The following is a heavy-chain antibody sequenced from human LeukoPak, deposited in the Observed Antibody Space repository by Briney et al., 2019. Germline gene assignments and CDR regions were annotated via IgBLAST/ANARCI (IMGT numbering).Heavy chain of an antibody. CDR3: AKEGGVAVAGTIWY. J-gene: IGHJ4*02. Sequence: GGSLRLSCAASGFTVSSNYMSWVRQAPGKGLEWVSVIYSGGSTYYADSVKGRFTISRDNPKNTLYLQMNSLRAEDTAVYYCAKEGGVAVAGTIWYWGQGTLVTVSS. CDR2: IYSGGST. CDR1: GFTVSSNY. V-gene: IGHV3-53*01. D-gene: IGHD6-19*01.